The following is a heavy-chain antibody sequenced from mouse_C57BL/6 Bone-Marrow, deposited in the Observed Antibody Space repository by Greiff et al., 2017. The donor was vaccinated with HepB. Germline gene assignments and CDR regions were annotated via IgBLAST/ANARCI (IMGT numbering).Heavy chain of an antibody. V-gene: IGHV1-50*01. CDR3: ALYYDYDDWFAY. D-gene: IGHD2-4*01. J-gene: IGHJ3*01. CDR1: GYTFTSYW. CDR2: IDPSDSYT. Sequence: QVQLQQPGAELVKPGASVKLSCKASGYTFTSYWMQWVKQRPGQGLEWIGEIDPSDSYTNYNQKFKGKATLTVDTSSSTAYMQLSSLTSEDSAVYYCALYYDYDDWFAYGGQGTLVTVSA.